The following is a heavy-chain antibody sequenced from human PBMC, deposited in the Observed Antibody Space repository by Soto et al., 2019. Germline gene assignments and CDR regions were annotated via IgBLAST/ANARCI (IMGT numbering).Heavy chain of an antibody. D-gene: IGHD3-22*01. J-gene: IGHJ4*02. V-gene: IGHV4-31*03. CDR3: ARGRRGITMIVVPRPGFDY. CDR1: GGSISSGGYY. CDR2: IYYSGRT. Sequence: SETLSLTCTVSGGSISSGGYYWSWIRQHPGKGLEWIGNIYYSGRTYYNPSLKSRVTISVDTSKNQFSLKVSSVTGADTAVYYCARGRRGITMIVVPRPGFDYRGQGTLVT.